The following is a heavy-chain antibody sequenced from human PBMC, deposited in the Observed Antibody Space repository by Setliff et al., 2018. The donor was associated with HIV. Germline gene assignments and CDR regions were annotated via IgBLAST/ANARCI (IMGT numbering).Heavy chain of an antibody. J-gene: IGHJ6*02. V-gene: IGHV4-39*01. Sequence: PSETLSLTCTVSGGSISSTSYYWGWIRHPPGTGLEWIGSISSSGNTYYNPSLKSRVTTSVDTPKNQFSLKLSSVTAADTAVYYCARRGNYDFWRGNLYGMDVWGQGTAVTV. CDR3: ARRGNYDFWRGNLYGMDV. D-gene: IGHD3-3*01. CDR1: GGSISSTSYY. CDR2: ISSSGNT.